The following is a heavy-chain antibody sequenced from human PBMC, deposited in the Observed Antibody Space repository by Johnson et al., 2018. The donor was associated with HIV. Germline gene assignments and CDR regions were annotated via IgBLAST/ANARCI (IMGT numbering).Heavy chain of an antibody. CDR1: RLSVSKNY. Sequence: VQLVESGGGLVQPGGSLRLSCAASRLSVSKNYMSWVRQAPGKGLEWVSVIYSGGTTWYADSVKGRFTISRDNSRDTVHLQMNSLRSEDTAVYYCAKVMTPVDWHGFDIWGQGTMVTVSS. CDR2: IYSGGTT. CDR3: AKVMTPVDWHGFDI. J-gene: IGHJ3*02. D-gene: IGHD4-23*01. V-gene: IGHV3-66*02.